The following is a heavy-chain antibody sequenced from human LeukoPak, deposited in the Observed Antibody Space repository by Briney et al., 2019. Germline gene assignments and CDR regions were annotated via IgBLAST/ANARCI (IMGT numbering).Heavy chain of an antibody. CDR2: ISSSSSYT. V-gene: IGHV3-11*06. Sequence: GGSLILSCAASGFTFSDYYMSWIRQAPGKGLEWVSYISSSSSYTNYADSVKGRFTISRDNAKNSLYLQMNSLRAEDTAVYYCARGGYSSSPDYWGQGTLVTVSS. CDR1: GFTFSDYY. D-gene: IGHD6-13*01. CDR3: ARGGYSSSPDY. J-gene: IGHJ4*02.